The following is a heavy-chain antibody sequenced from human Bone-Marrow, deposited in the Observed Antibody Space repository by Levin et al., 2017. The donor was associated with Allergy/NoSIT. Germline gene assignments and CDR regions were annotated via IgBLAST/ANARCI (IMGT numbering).Heavy chain of an antibody. D-gene: IGHD2/OR15-2a*01. CDR1: GGSISDDSYY. J-gene: IGHJ6*02. CDR2: IYYDGSA. V-gene: IGHV4-39*07. CDR3: AGEPNSPYYYHYGLDV. Sequence: SETLSLTCTVSGGSISDDSYYWAWVRQPPGTGLEWVGSIYYDGSAYYNPSLKTRLTISVDTSKNQFSLRLNSVTAADTAVYYCAGEPNSPYYYHYGLDVWGPGTTVTVSS.